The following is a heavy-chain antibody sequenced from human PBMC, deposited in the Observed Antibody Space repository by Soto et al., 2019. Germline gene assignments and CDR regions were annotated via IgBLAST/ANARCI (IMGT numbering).Heavy chain of an antibody. V-gene: IGHV2-26*01. CDR3: ARIVVVAAIPYYYYYGMDV. J-gene: IGHJ6*02. D-gene: IGHD2-15*01. CDR1: GFSLSNARMG. CDR2: IFSNDEK. Sequence: PTLLNPTETLTLTCTVSGFSLSNARMGVSWIRQPPGKALEWLAHIFSNDEKSYSTSLKSRLTISKDTSKSQVVLTMTNMDPVDTATYYCARIVVVAAIPYYYYYGMDVWGQGTTVTGSS.